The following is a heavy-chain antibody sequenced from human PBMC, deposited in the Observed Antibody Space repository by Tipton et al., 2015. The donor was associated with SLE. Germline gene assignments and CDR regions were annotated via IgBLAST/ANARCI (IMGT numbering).Heavy chain of an antibody. Sequence: TLSLTCTVSGGSISSSSYYWSWIRQPPGKGLEWIGYIYYSGSTNYNPSLKSRVTISVDTSKNQFSLKLSSVTAADTAVYYCARAYFMVTTYFNWYFDLWGRGTLVTVSS. CDR1: GGSISSSSYY. J-gene: IGHJ2*01. D-gene: IGHD4-17*01. V-gene: IGHV4-61*01. CDR3: ARAYFMVTTYFNWYFDL. CDR2: IYYSGST.